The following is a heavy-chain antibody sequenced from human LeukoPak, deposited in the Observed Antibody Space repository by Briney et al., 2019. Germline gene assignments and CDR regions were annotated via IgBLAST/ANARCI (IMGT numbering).Heavy chain of an antibody. CDR1: GFTFSSYS. Sequence: GGSLRLSCAASGFTFSSYSMKWVRQAPGKGLEWVSSISSSSSFIYYADSMKGRFTISRDNAKNSLYLQMNSPRAEDTAVYYCAREFMGVYFDYWGQGTLVTVSS. J-gene: IGHJ4*02. D-gene: IGHD3-16*01. CDR3: AREFMGVYFDY. CDR2: ISSSSSFI. V-gene: IGHV3-21*01.